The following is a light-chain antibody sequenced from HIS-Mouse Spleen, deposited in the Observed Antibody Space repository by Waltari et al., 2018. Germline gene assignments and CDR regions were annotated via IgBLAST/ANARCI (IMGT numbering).Light chain of an antibody. CDR1: SSDVGGYNY. CDR2: EVS. J-gene: IGLJ3*02. CDR3: SSYTSSSTPRV. V-gene: IGLV2-14*01. Sequence: QSALTQPASVSGSPGQSITISCTGTSSDVGGYNYVSLYQQHPGKAPKLMIYEVSNRPSGVSNRFSGSKSGNTASLTISGLQAEDEADYYCSSYTSSSTPRVFGGGTKLTVL.